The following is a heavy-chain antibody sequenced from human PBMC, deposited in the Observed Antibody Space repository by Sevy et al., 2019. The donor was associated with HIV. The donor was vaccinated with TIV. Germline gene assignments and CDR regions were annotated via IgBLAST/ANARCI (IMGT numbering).Heavy chain of an antibody. J-gene: IGHJ4*02. V-gene: IGHV3-23*01. Sequence: GGSLRLACAASGFIFNSYAMSWVRRAPGKGLEWISTLSGHGGSTDYADSVKGRFTISRDNFRKIVDLQMDNLRAEDTATYYCAGGFWSGFDYWGQGTLVTVSS. CDR1: GFIFNSYA. D-gene: IGHD3-3*01. CDR2: LSGHGGST. CDR3: AGGFWSGFDY.